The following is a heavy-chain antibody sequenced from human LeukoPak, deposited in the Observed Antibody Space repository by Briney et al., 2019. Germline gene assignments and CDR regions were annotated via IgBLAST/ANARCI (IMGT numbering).Heavy chain of an antibody. D-gene: IGHD3-10*01. CDR3: ARDRTMVRGVISALHDY. CDR1: GFTFSSYA. CDR2: ISYDGSNK. Sequence: GGSLRLSCAASGFTFSSYAVHWVRQAPGKGLEWVAVISYDGSNKYYADSVKGRFTISRDNSKNTLYLQMNSLRAEDTAVYYCARDRTMVRGVISALHDYWGQGTLVTVSS. J-gene: IGHJ4*02. V-gene: IGHV3-30*04.